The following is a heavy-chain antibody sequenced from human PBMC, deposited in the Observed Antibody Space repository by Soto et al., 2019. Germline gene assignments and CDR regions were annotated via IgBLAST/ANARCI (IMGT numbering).Heavy chain of an antibody. D-gene: IGHD6-19*01. CDR2: TNSDGSDT. V-gene: IGHV3-74*01. Sequence: GGSLRLSCEASGFTFSSYWMYWVRQAPGKGLVWVSRTNSDGSDTSYADSVKGRFTISRDNAKNTLYLQMNSLRAEDTAVYYCARDRGWSLFDDWGQGTLVTVAS. J-gene: IGHJ4*02. CDR3: ARDRGWSLFDD. CDR1: GFTFSSYW.